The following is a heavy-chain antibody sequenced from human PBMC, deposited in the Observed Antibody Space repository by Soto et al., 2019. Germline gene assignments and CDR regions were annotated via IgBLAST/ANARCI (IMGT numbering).Heavy chain of an antibody. D-gene: IGHD4-17*01. CDR2: ISSSGGST. V-gene: IGHV3-23*01. CDR3: AKTTVTTRRGAFDI. J-gene: IGHJ3*02. CDR1: GFTFSSYA. Sequence: GGSLRLSCAASGFTFSSYAMSWVRQTPGKGLEWVSDISSSGGSTYYADSVKGRFTISRDNSKNTLYLQMNSLRVEDTAVYYCAKTTVTTRRGAFDIWGQGTMVTVSS.